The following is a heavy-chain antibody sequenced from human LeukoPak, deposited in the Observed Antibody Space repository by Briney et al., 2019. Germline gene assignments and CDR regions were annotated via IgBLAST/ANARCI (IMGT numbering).Heavy chain of an antibody. D-gene: IGHD3-10*01. CDR1: GGSFSGYS. CDR2: INHSRST. Sequence: SETLSLTCAVYGGSFSGYSWSWIRQPPGKGLEWIGEINHSRSTNYNPSLKSRVTISLDTSKNQFSLKLNSVTAADTAVYYCARGVVRGLLTPGYWGRGTLVTVSS. V-gene: IGHV4-34*01. CDR3: ARGVVRGLLTPGY. J-gene: IGHJ4*02.